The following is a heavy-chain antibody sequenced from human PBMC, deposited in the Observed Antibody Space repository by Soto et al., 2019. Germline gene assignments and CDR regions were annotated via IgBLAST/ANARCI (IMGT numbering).Heavy chain of an antibody. CDR2: ISDDGSNK. D-gene: IGHD3-22*01. V-gene: IGHV3-30-3*01. CDR1: GFTFSTYA. J-gene: IGHJ5*02. CDR3: VGDDSIPFETGWFHP. Sequence: QVQLVESGGGVVQPERSLRLSCAASGFTFSTYAMHWVRQAPGKGLEWVAVISDDGSNKYYADSVKGRATISRDNSKNTLYLQMNSMRAEYTAVYYCVGDDSIPFETGWFHPWGQGTLVTVSS.